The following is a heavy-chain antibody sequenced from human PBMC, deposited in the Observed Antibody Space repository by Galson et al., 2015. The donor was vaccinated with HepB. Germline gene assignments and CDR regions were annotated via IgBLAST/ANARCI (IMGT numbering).Heavy chain of an antibody. J-gene: IGHJ4*02. D-gene: IGHD6-19*01. CDR3: ARGPDSSGWYPDD. Sequence: SLRLSCTASGFTFTSYGMHCVSQAPGKGLEWVAVIWYDGGNTYYADSVKGRFTISRDNPKNKLSLQRNRLRAEDTAVSYCARGPDSSGWYPDDWGQGTLVTVSS. CDR2: IWYDGGNT. CDR1: GFTFTSYG. V-gene: IGHV3-33*01.